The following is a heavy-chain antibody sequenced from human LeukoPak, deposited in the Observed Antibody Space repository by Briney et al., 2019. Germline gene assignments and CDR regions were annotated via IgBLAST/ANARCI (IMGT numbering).Heavy chain of an antibody. Sequence: SGGSLRLSCAASGFTFTNYAMYWVRQAPGKGLEWVAVISYDENNKYYADSVEGRFTISRDNSKNTLYLQMNSLRAEDTAVYYCARGGSYYVSDLDYWGQGTLATVLS. CDR1: GFTFTNYA. CDR2: ISYDENNK. J-gene: IGHJ4*02. D-gene: IGHD1-26*01. CDR3: ARGGSYYVSDLDY. V-gene: IGHV3-30-3*01.